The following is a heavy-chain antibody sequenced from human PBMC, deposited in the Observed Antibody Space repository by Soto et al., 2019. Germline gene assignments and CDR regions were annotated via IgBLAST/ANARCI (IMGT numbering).Heavy chain of an antibody. D-gene: IGHD2-2*01. V-gene: IGHV1-69*08. CDR3: AREDRDRETGRVPGAIDEMDV. CDR1: GGTFSRYS. J-gene: IGHJ6*04. Sequence: QVQLVQSEAEVKKPGSSVKVSCKASGGTFSRYSIIWVRQAPGHGLDWIGRIIPIFGIASYGQKFQGRVTITPDEPTSTAYMELSSLGSDDTAVYYCAREDRDRETGRVPGAIDEMDVWGEGTTVTVSS. CDR2: IIPIFGIA.